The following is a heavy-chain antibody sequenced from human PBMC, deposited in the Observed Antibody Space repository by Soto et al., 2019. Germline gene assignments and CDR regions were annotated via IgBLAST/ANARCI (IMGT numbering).Heavy chain of an antibody. V-gene: IGHV3-33*01. CDR3: ARGSSSSGRHYYYGMDV. CDR2: IWYDGSNK. J-gene: IGHJ6*02. CDR1: GFTFSSYG. Sequence: GGSLRLSCAASGFTFSSYGMHWVRQAPGKGLEWVAVIWYDGSNKYYADSVKGRFTISRDNSKNTLYLQMNSLRAEDTAVYYCARGSSSSGRHYYYGMDVWGQGTTVTVSS. D-gene: IGHD6-6*01.